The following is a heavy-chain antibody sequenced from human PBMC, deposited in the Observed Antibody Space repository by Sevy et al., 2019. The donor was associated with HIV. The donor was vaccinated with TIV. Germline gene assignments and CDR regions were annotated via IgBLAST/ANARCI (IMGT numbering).Heavy chain of an antibody. CDR1: GFAFSNYA. CDR3: AKFPPERAFDI. V-gene: IGHV3-30*18. CDR2: IGYDTINK. Sequence: GGSLRLSCAASGFAFSNYAMHWVRQAPGKGLEWAAVIGYDTINKDYADSVKRRFTISRDNSKNTLYLQMNSLRAEDTAVYYCAKFPPERAFDIWGQGTMVTVSS. J-gene: IGHJ3*02.